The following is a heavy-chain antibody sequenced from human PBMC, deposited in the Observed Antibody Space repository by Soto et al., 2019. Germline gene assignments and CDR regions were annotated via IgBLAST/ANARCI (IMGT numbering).Heavy chain of an antibody. CDR1: GGSISSGDYY. D-gene: IGHD2-21*01. V-gene: IGHV4-30-4*01. J-gene: IGHJ6*02. CDR2: IYYSGSI. CDR3: AIVGYYYGMDV. Sequence: PSETLSLTCTVSGGSISSGDYYWSWIRQPPGKGLEWIGYIYYSGSIYYNPSLKSRVTISVGTSKNQFSLKLSSVTAADTAVYYCAIVGYYYGMDVWGQGTTVTVSS.